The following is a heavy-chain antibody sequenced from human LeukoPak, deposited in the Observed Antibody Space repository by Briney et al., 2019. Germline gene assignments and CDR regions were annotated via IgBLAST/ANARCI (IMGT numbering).Heavy chain of an antibody. Sequence: PGGSLRLSCAASGFTFSSYGMNWVRQAPGKGLEWVSSISSSSSYIYYADSVKGRFTISRDNAKNSLYLQMNSLRAEDTAVYYCARDVGGRYCSSTSCYSPLWGQGTLVTVSS. V-gene: IGHV3-21*01. CDR2: ISSSSSYI. CDR1: GFTFSSYG. CDR3: ARDVGGRYCSSTSCYSPL. J-gene: IGHJ4*02. D-gene: IGHD2-2*01.